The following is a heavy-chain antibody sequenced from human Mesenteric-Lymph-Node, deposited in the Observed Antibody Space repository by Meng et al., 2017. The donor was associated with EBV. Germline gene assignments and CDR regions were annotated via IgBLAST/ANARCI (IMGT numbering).Heavy chain of an antibody. V-gene: IGHV2-5*02. Sequence: QINLKAYCPTLVKPTQTLTLTCTFSGFALSTSGVGVGWIRQPPGKALEWLAHIYWDDDKRYSPSLKNRLTITKDTSKNQVDLTMTNVDPMDTATYYCAHLTINDSGSTSYYYFDYWGQGTLVTVSS. D-gene: IGHD3-10*01. J-gene: IGHJ4*02. CDR1: GFALSTSGVG. CDR2: IYWDDDK. CDR3: AHLTINDSGSTSYYYFDY.